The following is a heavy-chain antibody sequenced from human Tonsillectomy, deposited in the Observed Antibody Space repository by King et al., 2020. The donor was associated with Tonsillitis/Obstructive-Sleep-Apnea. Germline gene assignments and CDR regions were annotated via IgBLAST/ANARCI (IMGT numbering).Heavy chain of an antibody. D-gene: IGHD3-22*01. Sequence: QLVQSGAEVKKPGSSVKVSCKASGGTFSNYAISWVRQAPGQGLEWMGGIIPIYGTTNYAQKFQGRVTITADGSTSTAQMELSSLRSEDTAVYYCARSGSVYWLLSNWFDPWGQGTLVTVSS. CDR3: ARSGSVYWLLSNWFDP. V-gene: IGHV1-69*01. CDR1: GGTFSNYA. J-gene: IGHJ5*02. CDR2: IIPIYGTT.